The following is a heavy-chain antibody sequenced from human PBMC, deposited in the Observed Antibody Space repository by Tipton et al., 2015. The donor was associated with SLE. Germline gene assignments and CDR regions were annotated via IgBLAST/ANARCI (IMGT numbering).Heavy chain of an antibody. CDR2: ISSSGRYI. V-gene: IGHV3-21*01. CDR3: AGGTGYFDS. J-gene: IGHJ4*02. CDR1: GFRFGTYS. Sequence: SLRLSCAASGFRFGTYSMNWVRQASGKGLEWVSSISSSGRYIHYADSVKGRFTISRDNLKNTLYLQMDSLRAEDTAVYYCAGGTGYFDSWGQGTLVSVSS.